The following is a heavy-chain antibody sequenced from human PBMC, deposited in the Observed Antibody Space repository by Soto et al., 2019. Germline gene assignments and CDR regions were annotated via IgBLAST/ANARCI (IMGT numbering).Heavy chain of an antibody. D-gene: IGHD6-13*01. CDR1: GYTFTAYA. CDR2: INAGNGDT. CDR3: ARHPERIAQIGWFDP. V-gene: IGHV1-3*01. Sequence: ASAKVSFKASGYTFTAYAIHWVRQAPGQRLEWMGWINAGNGDTKYSQNFQGRVAITRDTSASTAYMEVSSLRSEDTAVYYCARHPERIAQIGWFDPWGQGTLVTVSS. J-gene: IGHJ5*02.